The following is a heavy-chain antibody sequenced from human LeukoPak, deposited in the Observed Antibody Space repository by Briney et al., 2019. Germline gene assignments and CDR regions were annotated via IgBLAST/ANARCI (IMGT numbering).Heavy chain of an antibody. Sequence: GRSLRLSCAASGSTFSSYGMHWVRQAPGKGLEWMALISYDGSIKYYADSVKGRFTISRDNSKNTLYLQMNSLRAEDTAVYYCAKDGPNSWFGEATWGQGTLVTVSS. CDR2: ISYDGSIK. J-gene: IGHJ5*02. CDR1: GSTFSSYG. V-gene: IGHV3-30*18. CDR3: AKDGPNSWFGEAT. D-gene: IGHD3-10*01.